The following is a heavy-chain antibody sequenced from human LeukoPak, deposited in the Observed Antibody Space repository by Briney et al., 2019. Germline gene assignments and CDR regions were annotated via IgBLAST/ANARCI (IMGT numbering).Heavy chain of an antibody. V-gene: IGHV3-74*01. J-gene: IGHJ4*02. CDR3: ATKQWLAPPPDS. CDR2: INTDGTVT. Sequence: GRSLRLSCAASGFTFSKYWMLWVRQAPGMGLESVSRINTDGTVTTYADSVKGRFTVSRDNADNTMFLQMNSVRDEDTAVYYCATKQWLAPPPDSWGQGTPVTVSS. CDR1: GFTFSKYW. D-gene: IGHD6-19*01.